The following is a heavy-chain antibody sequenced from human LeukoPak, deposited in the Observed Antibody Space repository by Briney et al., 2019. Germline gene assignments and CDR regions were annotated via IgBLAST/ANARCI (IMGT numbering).Heavy chain of an antibody. J-gene: IGHJ3*02. D-gene: IGHD6-19*01. CDR3: ARAPSSGWDIDAFDI. CDR2: IYSGGST. V-gene: IGHV3-66*01. CDR1: GFTVSSNY. Sequence: GGSLRLSCAASGFTVSSNYMSWVRQAPGKGLEWVSVIYSGGSTYYADSVKGRFTISRDNSKNTLYLQMNSLRAEDTAVCYCARAPSSGWDIDAFDIWGQGTMVTVSS.